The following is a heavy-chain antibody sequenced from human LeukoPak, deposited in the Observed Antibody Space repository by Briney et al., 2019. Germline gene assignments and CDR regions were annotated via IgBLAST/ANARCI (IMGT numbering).Heavy chain of an antibody. D-gene: IGHD2-2*01. CDR3: ARRYCSSTSCYYFDY. J-gene: IGHJ4*02. CDR1: GYTFTGYY. CDR2: INPNSGDT. Sequence: ASVKVSCKASGYTFTGYYMHWVRQAPGQGLEWMGWINPNSGDTKYAQNFQGRVTMTRGTSITTAYMELSRLKSDDTAVYYCARRYCSSTSCYYFDYWGQGTLVTVSS. V-gene: IGHV1-2*02.